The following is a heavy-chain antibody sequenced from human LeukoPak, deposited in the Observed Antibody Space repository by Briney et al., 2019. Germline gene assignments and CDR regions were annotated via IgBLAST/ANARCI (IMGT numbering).Heavy chain of an antibody. J-gene: IGHJ6*02. CDR2: IYPGDSDT. V-gene: IGHV5-51*01. CDR1: GYNFTSYW. Sequence: GESLKISCKGSGYNFTSYWIGWVRQMPGKGLEWMGIIYPGDSDTRNSPSFQGQVTISVDRSISTAYLQWSSLKASDTAMYYCARQLRLGELSSYSSKYYYYYGMDVWGQGTTVTVSS. D-gene: IGHD3-16*02. CDR3: ARQLRLGELSSYSSKYYYYYGMDV.